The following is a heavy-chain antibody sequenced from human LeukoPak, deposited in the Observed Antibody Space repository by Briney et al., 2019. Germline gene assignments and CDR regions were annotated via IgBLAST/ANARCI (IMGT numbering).Heavy chain of an antibody. D-gene: IGHD2-2*02. CDR2: IYHSGST. CDR3: ARDGDIVVVPAAIAFDY. V-gene: IGHV4-38-2*02. Sequence: SETLSLTCTVSGYSISSGYYWGWIRPPPGKGLEWIGSIYHSGSTYYNPSLKSRVTISVDTSKNQFSLKLSSVTAADTAVYYCARDGDIVVVPAAIAFDYWGQGTLVTVSS. J-gene: IGHJ4*02. CDR1: GYSISSGYY.